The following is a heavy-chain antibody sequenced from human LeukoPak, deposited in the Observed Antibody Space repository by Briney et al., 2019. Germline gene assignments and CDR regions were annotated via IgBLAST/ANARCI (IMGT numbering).Heavy chain of an antibody. CDR3: AHMTGFDY. J-gene: IGHJ4*02. V-gene: IGHV3-23*05. D-gene: IGHD3-9*01. CDR1: GFAFSARI. CDR2: IGSGGSASG. Sequence: GGSLRLSCAASGFAFSARIMSWVRQAAGEGLEWVSSIGSGGSASGLYADSVKGRFTISRDNPRNTLYLEKNNLRADGTAVYYSAHMTGFDYWGQGALVTVSS.